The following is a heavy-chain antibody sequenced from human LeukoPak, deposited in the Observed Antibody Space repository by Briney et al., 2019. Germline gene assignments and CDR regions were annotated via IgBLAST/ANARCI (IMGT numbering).Heavy chain of an antibody. CDR3: ARVTRGDYYDPHLLHDY. CDR1: GYTFTSYG. J-gene: IGHJ4*02. CDR2: ISAYNGNT. V-gene: IGHV1-18*01. D-gene: IGHD3-22*01. Sequence: GASVKVSCKASGYTFTSYGISWVRQAPGQGLEWMGWISAYNGNTNYAQKLQGRVTMTTDTSTSTAYMELRSLRSDDTAVYYCARVTRGDYYDPHLLHDYWGQGTLVTVSS.